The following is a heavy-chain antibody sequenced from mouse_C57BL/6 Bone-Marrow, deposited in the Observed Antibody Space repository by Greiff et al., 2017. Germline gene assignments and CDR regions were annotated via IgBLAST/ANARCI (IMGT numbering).Heavy chain of an antibody. J-gene: IGHJ3*01. CDR2: IRLKSDNYAT. D-gene: IGHD1-2*01. CDR3: PTLEVFAY. V-gene: IGHV6-3*01. CDR1: GFTFSNYW. Sequence: EVKLMESGGGLVQPGGSMKLSCVASGFTFSNYWMNWVRQSPEKGLEWVAQIRLKSDNYATHYAESVKGRFTISRDDSKSSVYLQMNNLRAEDTGIYYCPTLEVFAYWGQGTLVTVSA.